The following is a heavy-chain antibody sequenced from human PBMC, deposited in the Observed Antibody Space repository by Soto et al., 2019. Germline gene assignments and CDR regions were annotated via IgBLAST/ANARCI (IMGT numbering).Heavy chain of an antibody. V-gene: IGHV1-18*01. CDR3: ARAQSFDRSYYYGIDV. CDR1: GYPFTHYG. CDR2: ISPFNGNT. J-gene: IGHJ6*02. Sequence: ASVKVSCKSSGYPFTHYGITWVRQAPGQGLEWMGWISPFNGNTNYGQTLQGRVTLTTDTSTSTVYMELRSLRSDDTAVYYCARAQSFDRSYYYGIDVWGQGTTVTSP. D-gene: IGHD3-22*01.